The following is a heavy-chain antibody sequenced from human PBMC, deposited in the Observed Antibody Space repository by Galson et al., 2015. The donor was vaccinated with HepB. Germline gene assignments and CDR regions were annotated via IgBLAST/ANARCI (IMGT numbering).Heavy chain of an antibody. J-gene: IGHJ4*02. CDR3: AKAGWFGELSRSFDC. V-gene: IGHV3-23*01. CDR2: ISGSGTDT. CDR1: GFTFSTFG. Sequence: SLRLSCPASGFTFSTFGMRWVRQAPGKGLEWVSAISGSGTDTYCADSVKGRFTISRDNSKNTLYLQVNSLRADDTAVYYCAKAGWFGELSRSFDCWGQGTLVTVSS. D-gene: IGHD3-10*01.